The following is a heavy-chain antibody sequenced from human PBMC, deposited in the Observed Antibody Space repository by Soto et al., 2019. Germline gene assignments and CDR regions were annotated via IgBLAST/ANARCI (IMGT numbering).Heavy chain of an antibody. CDR2: ISAYNGNT. D-gene: IGHD5-12*01. V-gene: IGHV1-18*01. J-gene: IGHJ2*01. CDR1: GYTFTSYV. CDR3: AREYSGYDSLDDWYFDL. Sequence: ASVKVSCKASGYTFTSYVISWVRQAPGQGLEWMGWISAYNGNTNYAQKLQGRVTMTTDTSTSTAYMELRSLRSDDTAVYYCAREYSGYDSLDDWYFDLWGRGTLVTVSS.